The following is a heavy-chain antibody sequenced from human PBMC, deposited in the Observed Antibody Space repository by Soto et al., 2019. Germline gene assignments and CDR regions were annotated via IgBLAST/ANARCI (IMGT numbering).Heavy chain of an antibody. CDR1: GFTFASYN. Sequence: EVQLVESGGGLVKWGGSLRLSCASSGFTFASYNMLWVRQAPGKGLEWVASISGNSDYIYHADSLKGRFTISRDNAKNSLYLQMNRLRAEDTAIYYCAREDGVVGSSSAFDHWGLGTLVTVSS. V-gene: IGHV3-21*01. CDR2: ISGNSDYI. CDR3: AREDGVVGSSSAFDH. J-gene: IGHJ4*02. D-gene: IGHD1-26*01.